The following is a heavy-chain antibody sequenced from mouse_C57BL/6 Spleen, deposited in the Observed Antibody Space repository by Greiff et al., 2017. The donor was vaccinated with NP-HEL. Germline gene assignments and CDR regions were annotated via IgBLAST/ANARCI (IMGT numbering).Heavy chain of an antibody. V-gene: IGHV5-4*01. CDR2: ISDGGSYT. J-gene: IGHJ4*01. CDR3: AREAYYSNPYAMDY. CDR1: GFTFSSYA. D-gene: IGHD2-5*01. Sequence: EVKLVESGGGLVKPGGSLKLSCAASGFTFSSYAMSWVRQTPGKRLEWVATISDGGSYTYYPDNVKGRFTISRDHSKNNLYLQMSHLKSEDTAMYYCAREAYYSNPYAMDYWGQGTSVTVSS.